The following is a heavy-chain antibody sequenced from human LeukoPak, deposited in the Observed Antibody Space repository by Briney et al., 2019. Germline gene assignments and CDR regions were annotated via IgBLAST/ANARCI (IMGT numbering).Heavy chain of an antibody. CDR2: ISSSSSYI. Sequence: GGSLRLSCAASGFTLSSYSMTWVRQAPGKGLEWVSSISSSSSYIYYADSVKGRFTISRDNAKNSLYLQMNSLTADDTAVYYCARVDEDIVVVVAATPPPTYYYYGMDVWGQGTTVTVSS. CDR1: GFTLSSYS. D-gene: IGHD2-15*01. J-gene: IGHJ6*02. V-gene: IGHV3-21*01. CDR3: ARVDEDIVVVVAATPPPTYYYYGMDV.